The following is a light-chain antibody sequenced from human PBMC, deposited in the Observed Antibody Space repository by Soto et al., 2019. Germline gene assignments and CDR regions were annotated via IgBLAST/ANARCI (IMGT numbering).Light chain of an antibody. Sequence: QSALTQPASVSWSPGQSITISCTGTSSDVGGYNYVSWYQQHPGKAPKLMIYEVSNRPSGVSDRFSGSKSGNTASLTISGLQAEDEADYYCSSYTSSSSGVYGTGTRSPS. CDR1: SSDVGGYNY. V-gene: IGLV2-14*01. CDR2: EVS. CDR3: SSYTSSSSGV. J-gene: IGLJ1*01.